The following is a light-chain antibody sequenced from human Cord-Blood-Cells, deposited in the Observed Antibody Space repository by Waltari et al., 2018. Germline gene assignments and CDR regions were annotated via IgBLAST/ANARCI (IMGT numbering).Light chain of an antibody. J-gene: IGLJ3*02. CDR2: SNN. Sequence: QSVLTQPPSASGTPGQRVTISCSGSSSNIGRNTVNWYQQLPGTAPKLLIYSNNQRPSGVPDRFSGSKSGTSASLAISGLQSEDEADYYCAAWDDSLNGQWVFGGGTKLTVL. CDR3: AAWDDSLNGQWV. CDR1: SSNIGRNT. V-gene: IGLV1-44*01.